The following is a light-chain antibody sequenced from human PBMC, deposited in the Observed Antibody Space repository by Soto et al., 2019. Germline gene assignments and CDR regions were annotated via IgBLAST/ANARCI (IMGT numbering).Light chain of an antibody. CDR2: GNS. Sequence: QSVLTQPPSVSGAPGQRVTISCTGSSSKIGAGYDVHWYQQLPGTAPKLLIYGNSNRPSGVPDRFSGSKSGTSASLAITGLRAEDEADYYCQSYDSSLSGWVFGGGTQLTVL. CDR3: QSYDSSLSGWV. J-gene: IGLJ3*02. V-gene: IGLV1-40*01. CDR1: SSKIGAGYD.